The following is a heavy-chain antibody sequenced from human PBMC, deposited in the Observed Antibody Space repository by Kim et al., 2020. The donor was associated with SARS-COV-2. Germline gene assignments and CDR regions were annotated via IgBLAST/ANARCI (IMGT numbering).Heavy chain of an antibody. V-gene: IGHV1-24*01. Sequence: ASVKVSCKVSGYTLTELSMHWVRQAPGKGLEWMGGFDPEDGETIYAQKFQGRVTMNEDTSTDTAYMELSSLRSEDTAVYYCATAPGIAVAGWFDPWGQGTLVTVSS. J-gene: IGHJ5*02. CDR1: GYTLTELS. D-gene: IGHD6-19*01. CDR2: FDPEDGET. CDR3: ATAPGIAVAGWFDP.